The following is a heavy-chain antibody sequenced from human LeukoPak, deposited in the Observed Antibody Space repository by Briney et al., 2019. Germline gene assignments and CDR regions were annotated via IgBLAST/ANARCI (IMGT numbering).Heavy chain of an antibody. D-gene: IGHD6-13*01. V-gene: IGHV3-64*01. Sequence: GGSLRLSCAASGFTFSSYAMHWVRQAPGKGLEYVSAISSNGGSTYYANSVKGRFTISRDDSKNTLYLQMGSLRAEDMAVYYCARAPPRKYSSGWYSLAFDIWGQGTMVTVSS. CDR1: GFTFSSYA. CDR2: ISSNGGST. CDR3: ARAPPRKYSSGWYSLAFDI. J-gene: IGHJ3*02.